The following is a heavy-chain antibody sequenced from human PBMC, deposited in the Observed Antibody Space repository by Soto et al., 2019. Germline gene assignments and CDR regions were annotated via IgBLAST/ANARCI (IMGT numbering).Heavy chain of an antibody. D-gene: IGHD3-10*01. CDR2: INGDGASL. CDR1: GFIFSSFW. J-gene: IGHJ6*02. CDR3: AREGSLGLDV. V-gene: IGHV3-74*03. Sequence: EVPLEEAGGGFVQPGGSLRVSCSGSGFIFSSFWMHWVRQGPGKGLEWVSRINGDGASLAYADSVKGRFSISRDNVKNTLHLQMNSLGADDTAVYFCAREGSLGLDVWGRGTTVTVSS.